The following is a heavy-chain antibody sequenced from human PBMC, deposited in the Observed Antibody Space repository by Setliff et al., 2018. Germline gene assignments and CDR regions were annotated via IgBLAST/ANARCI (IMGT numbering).Heavy chain of an antibody. CDR1: GGSISNYY. Sequence: SETLSLTCTVSGGSISNYYWSWIRQPPGKGLEWIGYIYYSGTTDSIPSLKSRVTISVDTSKNQFSLKLSSVTAADTAVYYCARHHAQYYSDSSGYFYEDWYFDLWGRGTLVTVS. CDR2: IYYSGTT. CDR3: ARHHAQYYSDSSGYFYEDWYFDL. D-gene: IGHD3-22*01. J-gene: IGHJ2*01. V-gene: IGHV4-59*08.